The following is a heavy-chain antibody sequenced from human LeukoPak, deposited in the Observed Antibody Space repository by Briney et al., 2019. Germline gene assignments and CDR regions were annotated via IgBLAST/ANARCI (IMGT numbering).Heavy chain of an antibody. Sequence: GGSLRLSCAGSGFTFSSYGMSWVRQTPGKGLEWVSAISGSGVSTYYVDSVKGRFTISRDNSKNTLVLQMNSLRAEDTAVYYCAKVEDIFPLWGQGTLVTVSS. J-gene: IGHJ4*02. D-gene: IGHD2-15*01. CDR3: AKVEDIFPL. V-gene: IGHV3-23*01. CDR2: ISGSGVST. CDR1: GFTFSSYG.